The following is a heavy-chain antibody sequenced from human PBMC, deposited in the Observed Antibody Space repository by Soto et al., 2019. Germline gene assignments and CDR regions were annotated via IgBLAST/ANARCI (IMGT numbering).Heavy chain of an antibody. V-gene: IGHV4-34*01. CDR1: GGSFSGYY. D-gene: IGHD2-2*01. Sequence: QVQLQQWGAGLLKPSETLSLTCAVYGGSFSGYYWSWIRQPPGKGLEWIGEINQSGGTNYNPALKSRLTISVHTSKNHFSLKLTSVTAADTAVYYCARVRIVVVPARGWFDPWGQGTLVTVSS. J-gene: IGHJ5*02. CDR2: INQSGGT. CDR3: ARVRIVVVPARGWFDP.